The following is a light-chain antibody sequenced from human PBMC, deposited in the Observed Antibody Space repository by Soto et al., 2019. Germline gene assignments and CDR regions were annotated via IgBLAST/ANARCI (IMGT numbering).Light chain of an antibody. CDR3: QDSSSYSWGT. Sequence: IQITQSPSTLSASVGDRGTISCRASQSISSSSARYQPKPGKAPKLPIHETTSLKSGVPSRSRASRSGTEFTLTIASLQAADFATHHGQDSSSYSWGT. V-gene: IGKV1-5*01. CDR1: QSISSS. J-gene: IGKJ1*01. CDR2: ETT.